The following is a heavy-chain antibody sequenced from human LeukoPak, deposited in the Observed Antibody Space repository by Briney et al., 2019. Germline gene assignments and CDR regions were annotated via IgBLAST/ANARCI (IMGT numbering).Heavy chain of an antibody. J-gene: IGHJ4*02. D-gene: IGHD5-24*01. CDR3: AKLLGTATTYDS. CDR1: GFTFSGNW. CDR2: INPDGSQK. V-gene: IGHV3-7*01. Sequence: PGGSLTLSCEASGFTFSGNWMSRVRQAPGKGLEWVASINPDGSQKLYVDSVKGRFTISRDNTKSSLYLQMNSLGAEDTAMYYCAKLLGTATTYDSWGQGTRVTVSS.